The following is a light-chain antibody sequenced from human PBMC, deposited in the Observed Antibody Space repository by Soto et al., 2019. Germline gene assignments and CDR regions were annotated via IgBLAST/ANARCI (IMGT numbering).Light chain of an antibody. CDR1: QSISGW. Sequence: QMTQSPSTLYASLRDRVTMTCRASQSISGWLAWYQQKPGKAPKLLIYDVSSLESGVPSRFSGSGSGTEFTLAISSLQPDDFATYYCQQYNSYPWTFGQGT. CDR2: DVS. CDR3: QQYNSYPWT. J-gene: IGKJ1*01. V-gene: IGKV1-5*01.